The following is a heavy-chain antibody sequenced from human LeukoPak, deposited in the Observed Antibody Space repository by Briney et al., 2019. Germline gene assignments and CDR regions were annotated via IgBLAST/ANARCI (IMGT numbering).Heavy chain of an antibody. V-gene: IGHV4-59*08. D-gene: IGHD3-10*01. CDR3: ARQSYTGYYYYGMDV. CDR2: IYYSGST. Sequence: PSETPFLTCPVSGGPTSSYYWSWIRPPPRRGMGWSGNIYYSGSTNFNPSLKSRVTISVDTSKNQFSLRLSSVTAANTAVYYCARQSYTGYYYYGMDVWGQGTTVTVS. J-gene: IGHJ6*02. CDR1: GGPTSSYY.